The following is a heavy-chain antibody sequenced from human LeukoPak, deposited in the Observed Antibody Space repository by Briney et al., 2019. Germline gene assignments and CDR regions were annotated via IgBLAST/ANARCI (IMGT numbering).Heavy chain of an antibody. CDR1: GGSISSYY. CDR3: ARGNYDFWGGYQYYFDY. V-gene: IGHV4-59*01. Sequence: KPSETLSLTCTVSGGSISSYYWSWIRQPPGKGLEWIGYIYYSGSTNYNPSLKSRVTISVDTSKNQFSLKLSSVTAADTAVYYCARGNYDFWGGYQYYFDYWGQGTLVTVSS. J-gene: IGHJ4*02. D-gene: IGHD3-3*01. CDR2: IYYSGST.